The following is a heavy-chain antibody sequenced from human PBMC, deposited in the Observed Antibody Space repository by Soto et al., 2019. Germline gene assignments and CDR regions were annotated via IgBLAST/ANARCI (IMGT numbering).Heavy chain of an antibody. CDR3: ARLPRFSSEIDP. J-gene: IGHJ5*02. CDR2: ISASGATI. CDR1: SFVLSSYS. D-gene: IGHD6-19*01. V-gene: IGHV3-48*04. Sequence: AGGSLRLSCAVSSFVLSSYSINWVRQAPGKGLEWISYISASGATIYYADSVRGRFTISRDNAKNSLYLQMNSLKPSDTATYYCARLPRFSSEIDPWGQGTQVTVSS.